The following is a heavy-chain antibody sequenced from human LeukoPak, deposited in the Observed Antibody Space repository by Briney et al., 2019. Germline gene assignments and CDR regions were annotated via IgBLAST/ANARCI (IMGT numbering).Heavy chain of an antibody. V-gene: IGHV4-38-2*01. CDR1: GYSISSGYY. D-gene: IGHD2-2*01. CDR3: ARVGYCSSTSCYDGAFDI. Sequence: SETLSLTCAVSGYSISSGYYWGWIRQPPGKGLEWIGTIYHSGSSSYNPSLKSRVTISVDTSKNQLSLKLSSVTAADTAVYYCARVGYCSSTSCYDGAFDIWGQGTMVTVSS. CDR2: IYHSGSS. J-gene: IGHJ3*02.